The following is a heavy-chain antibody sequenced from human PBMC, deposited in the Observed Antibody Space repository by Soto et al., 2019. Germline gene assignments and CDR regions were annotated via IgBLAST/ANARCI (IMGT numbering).Heavy chain of an antibody. CDR2: IIPIFGTA. CDR3: ARWDGPYSGRHYWYFDL. D-gene: IGHD1-26*01. J-gene: IGHJ2*01. Sequence: QVQLVQSGAEVKKPGSSVKVSCKASGGTFSSYAISWVRQAPGQGLEWMGGIIPIFGTANYAQKFQGRVTITAXXSXSXVYMELSSLRSEDTAVYYCARWDGPYSGRHYWYFDLWGRGTLVTVSS. V-gene: IGHV1-69*12. CDR1: GGTFSSYA.